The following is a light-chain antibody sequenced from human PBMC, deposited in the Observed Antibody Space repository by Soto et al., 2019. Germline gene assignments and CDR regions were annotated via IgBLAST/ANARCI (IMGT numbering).Light chain of an antibody. CDR3: LQAYNYPRT. J-gene: IGKJ1*01. CDR1: QGIRND. Sequence: IQMTQSQSSLSASVGDIVTITCRASQGIRNDLAWYQQKPGRAPRLLIFAASTLQSGVPSRFSGSGAGTDFTLTISSLQPEDFATYYCLQAYNYPRTFGQGTKV. V-gene: IGKV1-6*01. CDR2: AAS.